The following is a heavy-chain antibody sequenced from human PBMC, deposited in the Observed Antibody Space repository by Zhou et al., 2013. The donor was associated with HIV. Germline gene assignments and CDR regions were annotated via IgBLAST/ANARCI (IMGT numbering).Heavy chain of an antibody. J-gene: IGHJ4*02. CDR2: IFYSGST. CDR1: VDSISSYTYY. CDR3: ARHESGSGSGFGSYFPT. Sequence: QVQLQESGPGLVKPSETLSLTCTVSVDSISSYTYYWGWIRQPPGKGLEWIGSIFYSGSTYYNPSLKSRVTISLDTSKNQFSLKVTSVTAADTAVYYCARHESGSGSGFGSYFPTWGQGTLVHRLL. D-gene: IGHD3-10*01. V-gene: IGHV4-39*01.